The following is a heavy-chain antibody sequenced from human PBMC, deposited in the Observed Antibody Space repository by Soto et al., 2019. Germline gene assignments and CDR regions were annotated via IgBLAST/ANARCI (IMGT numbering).Heavy chain of an antibody. Sequence: QVQLVQSGAEVKKPGASVKVSCKASGYTFTSYGISWVRQAPGQGLEWMGWISAYNGNTNYAQKLQGRVTMTTDTXXSXAXXELRGLRSDDTAVYYCARGAAWGNGIVGANNWFDPWGQGTLVTVSS. J-gene: IGHJ5*02. D-gene: IGHD1-26*01. CDR1: GYTFTSYG. CDR3: ARGAAWGNGIVGANNWFDP. V-gene: IGHV1-18*01. CDR2: ISAYNGNT.